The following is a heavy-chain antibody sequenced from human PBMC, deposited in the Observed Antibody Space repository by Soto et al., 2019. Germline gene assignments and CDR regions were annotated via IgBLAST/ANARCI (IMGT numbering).Heavy chain of an antibody. CDR2: FKSKPFGGTT. Sequence: EVQLVESGGGLVKPGVSLTLSCAASGLTFSNAWMSWVRQAPGKGLEWVGRFKSKPFGGTTDYAAPVRGRFTISRDDSKNTLYLQINNLKTENTAVYYCTTEPLGYCYTGTCYDYFDYWGQGTLVAVSS. J-gene: IGHJ4*02. CDR1: GLTFSNAW. CDR3: TTEPLGYCYTGTCYDYFDY. D-gene: IGHD5-18*01. V-gene: IGHV3-15*01.